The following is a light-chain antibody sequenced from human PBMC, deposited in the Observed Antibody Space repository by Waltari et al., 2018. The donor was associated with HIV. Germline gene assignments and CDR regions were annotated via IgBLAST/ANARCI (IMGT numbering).Light chain of an antibody. CDR1: RSDVSTYKL. V-gene: IGLV2-23*02. CDR2: EVS. J-gene: IGLJ2*01. Sequence: QSALPPPASVSGSPGQSITISCTRTRSDVSTYKLASCYQQHPGKAPKLMIYEVSKRPSGVSDRFSGSKSGDTASLTISGLQAEDEADYYCCSYVSNVIFGGGTKLTVL. CDR3: CSYVSNVI.